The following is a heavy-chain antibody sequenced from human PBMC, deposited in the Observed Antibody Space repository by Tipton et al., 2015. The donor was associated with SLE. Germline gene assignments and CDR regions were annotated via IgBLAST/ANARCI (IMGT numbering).Heavy chain of an antibody. J-gene: IGHJ3*02. V-gene: IGHV3-21*03. Sequence: SLRLSCAASGFTFSSYSMNWVRQAPGRGLEWVASISSSSRYRYYADSVKGRFTISRDNAKNSLYLQMNSLRAEDTAVYYCARASMTMVVTARNAFDIWGQATMVTVSS. CDR2: ISSSSRYR. CDR1: GFTFSSYS. D-gene: IGHD4-23*01. CDR3: ARASMTMVVTARNAFDI.